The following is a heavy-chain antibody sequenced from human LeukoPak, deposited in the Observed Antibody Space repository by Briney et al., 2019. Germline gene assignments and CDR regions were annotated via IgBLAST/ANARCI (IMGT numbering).Heavy chain of an antibody. CDR1: GDSVSSNSAA. V-gene: IGHV6-1*01. Sequence: SQTLSLTCAISGDSVSSNSAAWNWIRPSPSRGLEWLGRTYYRSKCYNDYAVSVKSRITMNPDTSKNQFSLQLNSVTPEDTAVYYCARERVYSNSRPSAGYISIYYYYYMDVWGKGTTVTVSS. D-gene: IGHD4-11*01. J-gene: IGHJ6*03. CDR3: ARERVYSNSRPSAGYISIYYYYYMDV. CDR2: TYYRSKCYN.